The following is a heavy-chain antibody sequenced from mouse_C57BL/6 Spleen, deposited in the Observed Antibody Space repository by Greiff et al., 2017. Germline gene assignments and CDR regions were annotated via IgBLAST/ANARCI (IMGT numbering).Heavy chain of an antibody. Sequence: EVQVVESEGGLVQPGSSMKLSCTASGFTFSDYYMAWVRQVPEKGLEWVANINYDGSSTYYLDSLKSRFIISRDNAKNILYLQMSSLKSEDTATYYCARGGIYYGNRGAMDYWGQGTSVTVSS. D-gene: IGHD2-1*01. CDR1: GFTFSDYY. J-gene: IGHJ4*01. CDR3: ARGGIYYGNRGAMDY. V-gene: IGHV5-16*01. CDR2: INYDGSST.